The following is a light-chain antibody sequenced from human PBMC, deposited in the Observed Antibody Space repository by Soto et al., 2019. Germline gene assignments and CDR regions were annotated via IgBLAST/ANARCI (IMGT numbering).Light chain of an antibody. CDR1: QSLNRRY. Sequence: EIMLNQSQSTLSLSPGERATLSCSASQSLNRRYLAWYQQKPGQAPRLLIYDASRRATDIPDRFSGSGSGTDFTLTISRLEPEDFAVYYCQQYVRSPWTFGQGTKVDI. CDR3: QQYVRSPWT. J-gene: IGKJ1*01. V-gene: IGKV3-20*01. CDR2: DAS.